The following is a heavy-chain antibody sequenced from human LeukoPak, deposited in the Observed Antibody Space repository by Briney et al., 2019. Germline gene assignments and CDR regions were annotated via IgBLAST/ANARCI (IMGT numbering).Heavy chain of an antibody. D-gene: IGHD3-22*01. Sequence: SETLSLTCAVYGGSFSGYYWSWIRQPPGKGLEWIGEINHSGSTNYNPSLKSRVTISVDTSKNQFSLKLSSVTAADTAVYYCARSRSRGYLRLNFDYWGQGTLVTVSS. CDR2: INHSGST. CDR1: GGSFSGYY. CDR3: ARSRSRGYLRLNFDY. J-gene: IGHJ4*02. V-gene: IGHV4-34*01.